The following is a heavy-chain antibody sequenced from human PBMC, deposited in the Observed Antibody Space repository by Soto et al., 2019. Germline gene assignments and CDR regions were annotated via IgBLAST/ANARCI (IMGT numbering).Heavy chain of an antibody. Sequence: ASVKVSCKASGYTFSSYAISWVRQAPGQGLDWMGWISANSGFTKYSEKAQGRLTISRDNSKNTLYLQMNSLKTEDTAVYYCARESSSTVTTGGGGSAKDYWGQGTLVTVSS. J-gene: IGHJ4*02. D-gene: IGHD4-17*01. V-gene: IGHV1-18*01. CDR2: ISANSGFT. CDR1: GYTFSSYA. CDR3: ARESSSTVTTGGGGSAKDY.